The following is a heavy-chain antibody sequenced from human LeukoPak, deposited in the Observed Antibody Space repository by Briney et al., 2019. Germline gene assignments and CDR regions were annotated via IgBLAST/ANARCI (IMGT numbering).Heavy chain of an antibody. V-gene: IGHV3-30*04. D-gene: IGHD4-17*01. CDR2: ISHDGSDK. CDR1: GLTLKIYP. CDR3: AREGVQTTVDAFDI. Sequence: GGSLRLSCAASGLTLKIYPMHWVSQAPGKGLEWLSVISHDGSDKTNADSVKGRFIISRDNSKNTIYLQLNSLRPEDTAMYYCAREGVQTTVDAFDIWGLGTMVIVSS. J-gene: IGHJ3*02.